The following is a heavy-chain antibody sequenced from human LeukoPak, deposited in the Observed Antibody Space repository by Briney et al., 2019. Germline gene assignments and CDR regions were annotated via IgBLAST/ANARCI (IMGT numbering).Heavy chain of an antibody. CDR3: AVISGYDSYYFDY. Sequence: ASMKVSCKASGYTFTGYYMHWVRQAPGQGLEWMGWINPNSGGTNYAQKFQGRVTMTRDTSISTAYMELSRLRSDDTAVYYCAVISGYDSYYFDYWGQGTLVTVSS. J-gene: IGHJ4*02. CDR1: GYTFTGYY. D-gene: IGHD5-12*01. V-gene: IGHV1-2*02. CDR2: INPNSGGT.